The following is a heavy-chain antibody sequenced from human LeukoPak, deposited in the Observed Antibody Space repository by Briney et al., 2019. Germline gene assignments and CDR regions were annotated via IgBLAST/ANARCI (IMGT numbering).Heavy chain of an antibody. CDR1: VFTLSAFW. CDR2: LKGAESEK. J-gene: IGHJ4*02. Sequence: PGGSLSLSCALSVFTLSAFWVSSVPRAPGKGLGGVADLKGAESEKYYVGSVKGRFTISRDNGKNSVYVQRSRLRVDDTAVSYCPRVCGGWPKYYFDFWGEGSLVTVSS. CDR3: PRVCGGWPKYYFDF. D-gene: IGHD2-21*01. V-gene: IGHV3-7*01.